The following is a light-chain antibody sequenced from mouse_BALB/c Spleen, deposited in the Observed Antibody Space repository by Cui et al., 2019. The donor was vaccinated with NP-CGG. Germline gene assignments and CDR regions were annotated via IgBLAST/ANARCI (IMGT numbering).Light chain of an antibody. V-gene: IGLV1*01. J-gene: IGLJ1*01. CDR3: ALWYSNHWV. CDR1: TGAVTTSNY. Sequence: QAVVTQGSALTTSPGETVTLTCRSSTGAVTTSNYANWVQEKPDHLFTGLIGGTNNRAPGVPARFSGSLIGDKAALTITGAQTADEAIYFCALWYSNHWVFGGGTKLTVL. CDR2: GTN.